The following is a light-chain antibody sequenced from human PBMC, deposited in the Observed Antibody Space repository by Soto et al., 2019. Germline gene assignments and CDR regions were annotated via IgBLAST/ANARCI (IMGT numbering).Light chain of an antibody. Sequence: IQLTQSPSSLSASVGDRVTITCRASQGFRSYLAWFQQRPGKAPKLLIFGASTLQNGVPARFSGGGFGTEFTLTITSLQPEDFATCYCHQVYTYPRTFGQGTKVDIK. V-gene: IGKV1-9*01. CDR2: GAS. CDR3: HQVYTYPRT. J-gene: IGKJ1*01. CDR1: QGFRSY.